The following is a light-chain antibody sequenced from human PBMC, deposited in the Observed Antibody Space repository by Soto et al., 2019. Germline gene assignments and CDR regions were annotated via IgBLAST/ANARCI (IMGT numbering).Light chain of an antibody. V-gene: IGLV1-40*01. CDR3: QSDDNSLSGVV. CDR2: DND. Sequence: QSVLTQPPSVSGAPGQRIIISCTGSSSNIGAGFDVHWYQHLPGTAPKLLVYDNDNRPSGLPARFSDSRSGTSASLAITSHQADDEADYYCQSDDNSLSGVVFGGGTKLTVL. J-gene: IGLJ2*01. CDR1: SSNIGAGFD.